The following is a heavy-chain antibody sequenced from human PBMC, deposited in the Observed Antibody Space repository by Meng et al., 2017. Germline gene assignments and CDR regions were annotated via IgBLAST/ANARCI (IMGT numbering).Heavy chain of an antibody. Sequence: GESLKISCAASGFTFSDYYMSWIRQAPGKGLEWVSYISSSGSTIYYADSVKGRFTISRDNAKNSLYLQMNSLRAEDTAVYYCTTSVVATAYYYYYYGMDVWGQGTTVTVSS. J-gene: IGHJ6*02. D-gene: IGHD5-12*01. V-gene: IGHV3-11*01. CDR3: TTSVVATAYYYYYYGMDV. CDR2: ISSSGSTI. CDR1: GFTFSDYY.